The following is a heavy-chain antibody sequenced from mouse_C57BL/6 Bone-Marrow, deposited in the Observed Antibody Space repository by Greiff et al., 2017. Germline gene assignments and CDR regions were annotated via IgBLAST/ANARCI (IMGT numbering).Heavy chain of an antibody. Sequence: EVKLMESGGGLVKPGGSLKLSCAASGFTFSDYGMHWVRQAPEKGLEWVAYISSGSSTIYYADTVKGRFTISRDNAKNTLFLKMTSLRSEDTAMYYCARAYGSSSMDYWGQGITLTVSS. CDR2: ISSGSSTI. J-gene: IGHJ2*01. CDR1: GFTFSDYG. V-gene: IGHV5-17*01. CDR3: ARAYGSSSMDY. D-gene: IGHD1-1*01.